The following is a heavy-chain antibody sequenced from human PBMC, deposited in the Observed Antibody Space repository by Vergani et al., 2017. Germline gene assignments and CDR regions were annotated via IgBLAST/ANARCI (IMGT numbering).Heavy chain of an antibody. J-gene: IGHJ3*02. V-gene: IGHV3-13*01. CDR3: ARGFLYAFDI. CDR1: GFTFSSYA. Sequence: EVQLLESGGGLVQPGGSLRLSCAASGFTFSSYAMSWVRQAPGKGLEWVSAISGTAGDTYYPGSVKGRFTISRENAKNSLYLQMNSLRAGDTAVYYCARGFLYAFDIWGQGTMVTVSS. CDR2: ISGTAGDT.